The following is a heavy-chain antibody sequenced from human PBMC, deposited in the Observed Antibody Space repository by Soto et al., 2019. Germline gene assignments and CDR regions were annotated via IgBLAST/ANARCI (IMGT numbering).Heavy chain of an antibody. CDR3: ARHADLYYFDY. Sequence: PSETLSLSCTVAGGSISSSRCHWGWIRQPPGKGLEWIGSISYSGSTYYNPSLKSRVTISVDTSKNQFSLKLSSVTAADTAVYYCARHADLYYFDYWGQGTLVTVSS. CDR1: GGSISSSRCH. J-gene: IGHJ4*02. V-gene: IGHV4-39*01. CDR2: ISYSGST.